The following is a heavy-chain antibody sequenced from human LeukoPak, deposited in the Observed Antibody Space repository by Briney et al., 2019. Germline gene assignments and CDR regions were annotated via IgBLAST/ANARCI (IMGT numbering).Heavy chain of an antibody. D-gene: IGHD5-12*01. V-gene: IGHV4-59*08. J-gene: IGHJ4*02. CDR2: IYYSGST. Sequence: SETLSLTCNVSGGSISSYYWSWIRQPPGKGLEWIGYIYYSGSTNYNPSLKSRLTISVDTSKNQFSLKLSSVTAADTAVYYCAGLYGLRFSRGAGNLDYWGQGTLVTVSS. CDR1: GGSISSYY. CDR3: AGLYGLRFSRGAGNLDY.